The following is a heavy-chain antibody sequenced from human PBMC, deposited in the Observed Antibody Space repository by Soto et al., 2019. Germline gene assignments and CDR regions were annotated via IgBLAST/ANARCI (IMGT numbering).Heavy chain of an antibody. J-gene: IGHJ4*02. CDR3: AKGFSYSVIDY. Sequence: QVQLVESGGGVVQPGRSLRLSCAASGFTFSTYGMHWVRQAPGKGLEWVAVISYDGSNKYYADSVKGRFTISRDNSQNTLYLPMSSLRAEDTAVYYCAKGFSYSVIDYWGQGTLVTVSS. CDR2: ISYDGSNK. D-gene: IGHD5-18*01. CDR1: GFTFSTYG. V-gene: IGHV3-30*18.